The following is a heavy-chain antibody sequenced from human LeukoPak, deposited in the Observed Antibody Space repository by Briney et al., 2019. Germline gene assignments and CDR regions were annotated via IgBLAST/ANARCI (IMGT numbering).Heavy chain of an antibody. D-gene: IGHD2/OR15-2a*01. Sequence: GGSLRLSCAASGFTFSSYAMHWVRQAPGKGLEWVAVISYDGSNKYYADSVKGRFTISRDNSKNTLYLQMNSLRAEDTAVYYCARDLLFDYWGQGTLVTVSS. CDR2: ISYDGSNK. J-gene: IGHJ4*02. V-gene: IGHV3-30-3*01. CDR3: ARDLLFDY. CDR1: GFTFSSYA.